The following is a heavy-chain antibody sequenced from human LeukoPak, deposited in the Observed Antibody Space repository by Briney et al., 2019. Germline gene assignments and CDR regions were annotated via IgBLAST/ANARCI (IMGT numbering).Heavy chain of an antibody. Sequence: GRSLRLSCAASGFTFSSYAMHWVRQAPGKGLEWVAVISYDGSNKYYADSVKGRFTISRDNSKNTLYLQMNSLRAEDTAMYYCARENSSRWTLDYWGQGTLVTVSS. V-gene: IGHV3-30-3*01. J-gene: IGHJ4*02. CDR1: GFTFSSYA. CDR2: ISYDGSNK. CDR3: ARENSSRWTLDY. D-gene: IGHD6-19*01.